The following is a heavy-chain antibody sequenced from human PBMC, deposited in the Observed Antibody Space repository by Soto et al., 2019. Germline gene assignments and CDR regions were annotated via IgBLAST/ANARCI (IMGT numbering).Heavy chain of an antibody. CDR3: ARGTIVVVPAAVGGYYGMDV. D-gene: IGHD2-2*01. V-gene: IGHV1-69*06. Sequence: QVQLVQSGAEVKKPGSSVKVSCKASGGTFSSYAITWVRQAPGHGLEWMGGLIPIFGTANYAQKFQGRVTITADKSTSTAYLELSSLRSEDTAVYYCARGTIVVVPAAVGGYYGMDVWGQGNTVTVSS. CDR2: LIPIFGTA. J-gene: IGHJ6*02. CDR1: GGTFSSYA.